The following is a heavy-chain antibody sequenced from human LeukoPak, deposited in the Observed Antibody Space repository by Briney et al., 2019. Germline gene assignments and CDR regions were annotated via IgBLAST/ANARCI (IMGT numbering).Heavy chain of an antibody. CDR1: GGSISSSSYY. J-gene: IGHJ3*02. CDR3: ASFPIVVVITTFAFDI. V-gene: IGHV4-39*01. Sequence: SETLSLTCTVSGGSISSSSYYWGWTRQPPGKGLEWIGSIYYSGSTYYNPSLKSRVTISVDTCKNQFSLKLSSVTAADTAVYYCASFPIVVVITTFAFDIWGQGTMVTVSS. CDR2: IYYSGST. D-gene: IGHD3-22*01.